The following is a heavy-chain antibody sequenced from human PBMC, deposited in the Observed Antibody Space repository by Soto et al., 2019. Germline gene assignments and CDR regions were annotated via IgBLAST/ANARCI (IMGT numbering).Heavy chain of an antibody. CDR1: GCTLSSYS. J-gene: IGHJ5*01. CDR2: ISSTSTTI. CDR3: ARVRRCEDVWFHS. V-gene: IGHV3-48*02. Sequence: VGSRRHSCAASGCTLSSYSMNWGRQAPGKELEWISYISSTSTTIYYADSVQGRFTVSRDNARNSLFLQMNGLRDDDTAVYYCARVRRCEDVWFHSWG. D-gene: IGHD3-10*01.